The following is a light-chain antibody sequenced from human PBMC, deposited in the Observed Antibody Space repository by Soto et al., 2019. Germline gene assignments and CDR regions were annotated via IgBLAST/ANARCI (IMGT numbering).Light chain of an antibody. CDR1: NSNLGAGYD. CDR2: GNR. CDR3: QAYDYSLTAFV. Sequence: QSVLTQPPSVSGAPEQRVTISCTGNNSNLGAGYDVHWYQQLPGAAPKLVVFGNRNRPSGVPERFSGSKSGTSASLAITGLQAEDEADYYCQAYDYSLTAFVFGGGTKLTVL. J-gene: IGLJ3*02. V-gene: IGLV1-40*01.